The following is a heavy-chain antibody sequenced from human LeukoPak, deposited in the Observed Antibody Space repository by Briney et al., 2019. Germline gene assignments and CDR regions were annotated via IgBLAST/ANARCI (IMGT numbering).Heavy chain of an antibody. J-gene: IGHJ1*01. D-gene: IGHD3-22*01. CDR2: ISGSGGTT. CDR1: GFTFNNYA. Sequence: PGGSLRLSCAASGFTFNNYAMSWVRQAPGKGLEWVSAISGSGGTTYYADSVKGRFTFSRDNSKNTLYLLMNSLRAEDTAVYYCAKEEGYYYDSGGYYVEYFQHWGQGTLVTVSS. CDR3: AKEEGYYYDSGGYYVEYFQH. V-gene: IGHV3-23*01.